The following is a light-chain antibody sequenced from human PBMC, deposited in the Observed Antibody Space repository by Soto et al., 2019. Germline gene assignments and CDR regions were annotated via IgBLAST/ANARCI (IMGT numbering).Light chain of an antibody. J-gene: IGKJ1*01. Sequence: DIQMTQSPSTLSASVGDRVTITCRASQSISTWLAWYQQKAGKAPKLLIYDASTLESGVPSRFSGSGSGTEFTLTITSLQPDDFATYYCQQYNSYSFGQGTKVDIK. V-gene: IGKV1-5*01. CDR1: QSISTW. CDR3: QQYNSYS. CDR2: DAS.